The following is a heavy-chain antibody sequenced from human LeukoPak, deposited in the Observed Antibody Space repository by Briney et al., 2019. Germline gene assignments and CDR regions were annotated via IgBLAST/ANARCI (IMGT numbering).Heavy chain of an antibody. CDR3: ARATYSITWYSRYVDL. Sequence: GGSLRLSCAASVFTFSSYSMNWVRRAPGKGLEWVSSISSSSSYIYYADSLKGRLTISRDNAKHSLYLQMNSLRPEDTAVYYCARATYSITWYSRYVDLWGRGNLVTVSS. CDR2: ISSSSSYI. J-gene: IGHJ2*01. V-gene: IGHV3-21*01. CDR1: VFTFSSYS. D-gene: IGHD6-13*01.